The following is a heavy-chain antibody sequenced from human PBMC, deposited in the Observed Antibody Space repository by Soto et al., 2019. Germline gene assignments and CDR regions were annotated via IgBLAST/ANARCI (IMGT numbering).Heavy chain of an antibody. CDR2: ISAFNGQT. V-gene: IGHV1-18*01. D-gene: IGHD3-16*01. Sequence: ASVKVSCKASGYTFTSYGISWVRQAPGQGLEWMGWISAFNGQTNYIQKVQGRVTLTTEASTSTAYMELRSLRSDDTAVYYCARGGDYYYGLDVWGQGTTVTVSS. CDR1: GYTFTSYG. J-gene: IGHJ6*02. CDR3: ARGGDYYYGLDV.